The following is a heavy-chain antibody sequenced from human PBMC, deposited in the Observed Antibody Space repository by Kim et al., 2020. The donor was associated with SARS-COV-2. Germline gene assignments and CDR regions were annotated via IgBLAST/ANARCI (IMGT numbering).Heavy chain of an antibody. CDR1: GFTFSSYA. CDR3: AKTSHDFWSGYYPAGWFDP. CDR2: ISGSGGST. J-gene: IGHJ5*02. V-gene: IGHV3-23*01. D-gene: IGHD3-3*01. Sequence: GGSLRLSCAASGFTFSSYAMSWVRQAPGKGLEWVSAISGSGGSTYYADSVKGRFTISRDNSKNTLYLQMNSLRAEDTAVYYCAKTSHDFWSGYYPAGWFDPWGQGTLVTVSS.